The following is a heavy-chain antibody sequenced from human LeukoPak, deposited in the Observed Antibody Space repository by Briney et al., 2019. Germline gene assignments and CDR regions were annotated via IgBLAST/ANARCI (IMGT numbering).Heavy chain of an antibody. D-gene: IGHD4-17*01. J-gene: IGHJ4*02. CDR2: IWYDGSNK. Sequence: GRSLRLSCAASGFTFSSYGMHWVRQAPGEGLEWVAVIWYDGSNKYYADSVKGRFTISRDNSKNTLYLQMNSLRAEDTAVYYCARGGTYGDYVDYWGQGTLVTVSS. CDR3: ARGGTYGDYVDY. V-gene: IGHV3-33*01. CDR1: GFTFSSYG.